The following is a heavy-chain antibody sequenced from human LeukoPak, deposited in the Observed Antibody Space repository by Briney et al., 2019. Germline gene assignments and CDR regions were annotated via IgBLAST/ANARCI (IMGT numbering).Heavy chain of an antibody. Sequence: GGSLRLSCAASGFTFSNHGMNWVRQAPGKGLEWVSGISPGGDTPYYADSVRGRFTISRDNSKNTMYLQMNSLRAEDTALYYCARVKYSGSYPHDYWGQGTLVTVSS. CDR2: ISPGGDTP. CDR1: GFTFSNHG. D-gene: IGHD1-26*01. V-gene: IGHV3-23*01. CDR3: ARVKYSGSYPHDY. J-gene: IGHJ4*02.